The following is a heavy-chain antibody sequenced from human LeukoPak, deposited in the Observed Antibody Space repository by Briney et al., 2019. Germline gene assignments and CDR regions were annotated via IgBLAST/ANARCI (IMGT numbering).Heavy chain of an antibody. Sequence: SVKVSCKASGGTFSSYAISWVRQAPGQGLEWMGGIIPIFGTANYAQKFQGRVTITADESTSTAYMELSSLRSEDTAVYYCASRKGYYYDSSGYYYSRFDYWGQGTLVTVSS. CDR2: IIPIFGTA. D-gene: IGHD3-22*01. CDR3: ASRKGYYYDSSGYYYSRFDY. J-gene: IGHJ4*02. CDR1: GGTFSSYA. V-gene: IGHV1-69*13.